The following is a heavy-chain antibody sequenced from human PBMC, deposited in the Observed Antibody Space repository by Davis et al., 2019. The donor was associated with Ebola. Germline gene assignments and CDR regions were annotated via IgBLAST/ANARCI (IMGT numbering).Heavy chain of an antibody. CDR2: ISWNSGSI. J-gene: IGHJ6*02. CDR3: AKDSVEMATIFGMDV. CDR1: GFTFDDYA. Sequence: GGSLRLSCAASGFTFDDYAMHWVRQAPGKGLEWVSGISWNSGSICYADSVKGRFTISRDNAKNSLYLQMNSLRAQDTALYYCAKDSVEMATIFGMDVWGQGTTVTVSS. V-gene: IGHV3-9*01. D-gene: IGHD5-24*01.